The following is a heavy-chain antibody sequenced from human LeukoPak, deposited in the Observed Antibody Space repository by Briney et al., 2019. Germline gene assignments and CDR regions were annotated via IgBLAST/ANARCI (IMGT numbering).Heavy chain of an antibody. CDR2: INHRGST. D-gene: IGHD3-10*01. V-gene: IGHV4-34*01. CDR1: GGSFSGYY. J-gene: IGHJ5*02. Sequence: SETLSLTCAVYGGSFSGYYWSWIRQPPGKGLEWIGEINHRGSTHYNPSLKSRVTISVDTSKNQFSLKLSSVTAADTAVYYCARETMVRGVRPKRFDPWGQGTLVTVSS. CDR3: ARETMVRGVRPKRFDP.